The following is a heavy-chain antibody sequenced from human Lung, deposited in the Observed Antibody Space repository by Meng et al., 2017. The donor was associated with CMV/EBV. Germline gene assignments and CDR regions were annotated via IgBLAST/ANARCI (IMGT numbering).Heavy chain of an antibody. J-gene: IGHJ4*02. CDR1: GGSISSSNW. Sequence: QVELQESAPGLVNPSGPLSLTCAVSGGSISSSNWWSWVRQPPGKGLEWIGEIYHSGSTNYNPSLKSRVTISVDKSKNQFSLKLSSVTAADTAVYYCARVVTALWGYYFDYWGQGTLVTVSS. CDR2: IYHSGST. D-gene: IGHD2-21*02. CDR3: ARVVTALWGYYFDY. V-gene: IGHV4-4*02.